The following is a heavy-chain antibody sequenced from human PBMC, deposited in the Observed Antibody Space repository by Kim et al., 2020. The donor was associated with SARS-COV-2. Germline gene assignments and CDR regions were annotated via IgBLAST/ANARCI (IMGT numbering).Heavy chain of an antibody. CDR1: GGSINNYY. CDR2: IYYSGST. D-gene: IGHD5-18*01. Sequence: SETLSLTCTVSGGSINNYYWSWIRQPPGKRLEWIGYIYYSGSTLYNPSLKSRVTMSVDTSKNQFSLKLNSVTAADTAVYYCARGTVDAAMETDYWGQGTLVTVSS. J-gene: IGHJ4*02. CDR3: ARGTVDAAMETDY. V-gene: IGHV4-59*13.